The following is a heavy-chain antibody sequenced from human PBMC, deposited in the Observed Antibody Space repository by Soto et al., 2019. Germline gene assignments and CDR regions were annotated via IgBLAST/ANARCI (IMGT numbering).Heavy chain of an antibody. CDR2: ISSSSSTI. J-gene: IGHJ6*02. CDR3: ASADSGYALGYYSDGMDV. CDR1: GFTFSSYS. V-gene: IGHV3-48*04. Sequence: EVQLVESGGGLVQPGGSLRLSCAASGFTFSSYSMNWVRQAPGKGLEWVSYISSSSSTIYYADSVKGRFTISRDNDKNSLYLKMNSRRAEDTAVYYCASADSGYALGYYSDGMDVWGQGTTVTVSS. D-gene: IGHD5-12*01.